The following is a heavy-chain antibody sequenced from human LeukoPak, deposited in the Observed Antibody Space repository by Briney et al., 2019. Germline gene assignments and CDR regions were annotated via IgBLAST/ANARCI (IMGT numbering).Heavy chain of an antibody. D-gene: IGHD1-1*01. Sequence: ASVKVSCKASGYTFTSYGISWVRQAPGQGLEWMGWISAYNGNTNYAQKLQGRVTMTTDTSTSTAYMELRSLRSDDTAVYYCARDKLGRHYYYYYYMDVWGKGTTVTVSS. CDR3: ARDKLGRHYYYYYYMDV. CDR2: ISAYNGNT. CDR1: GYTFTSYG. V-gene: IGHV1-18*01. J-gene: IGHJ6*03.